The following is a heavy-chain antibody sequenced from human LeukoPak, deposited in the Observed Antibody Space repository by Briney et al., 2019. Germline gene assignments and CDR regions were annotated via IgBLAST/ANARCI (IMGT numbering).Heavy chain of an antibody. V-gene: IGHV3-21*01. CDR2: ISSSSSYI. J-gene: IGHJ4*02. Sequence: GGSLRLSCAASGFTFSSYSMNWVRQAPGKGLEWVSSISSSSSYIYYADSVKGRFTISRDNAKNSLYLQMNSLRAEDTAVYYCAKAPWGYDSSGTLGDWGQGTLVTVSS. D-gene: IGHD3-22*01. CDR1: GFTFSSYS. CDR3: AKAPWGYDSSGTLGD.